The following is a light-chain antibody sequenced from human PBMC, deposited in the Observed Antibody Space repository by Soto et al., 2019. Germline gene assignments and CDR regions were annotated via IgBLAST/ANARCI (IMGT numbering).Light chain of an antibody. V-gene: IGLV3-21*02. CDR2: DDS. J-gene: IGLJ3*02. Sequence: SYELTQPPSVSVAPGQTARITCGGNNIGSKSVHWYQQKPGQAPVLVVYDDSDRPSGIPERFSGSNSGNTATLTISGLQSEDEGDYFCAAWDDSLNGPVFGGGTKLTVL. CDR1: NIGSKS. CDR3: AAWDDSLNGPV.